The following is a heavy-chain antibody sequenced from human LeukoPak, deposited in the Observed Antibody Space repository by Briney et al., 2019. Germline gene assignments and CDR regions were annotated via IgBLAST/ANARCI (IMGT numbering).Heavy chain of an antibody. J-gene: IGHJ4*02. CDR1: GGSISSGDYY. CDR2: IYYSGST. D-gene: IGHD3-10*01. Sequence: PSQTLSLTCTVSGGSISSGDYYWSWIRQPPGKGLEWIGYIYYSGSTYYNPSLKSRVTISVDTSKNQFSLKLSSVTAADTAVYYCARDPRNLWFGELFKYYFDYWGQGTLVTVSS. CDR3: ARDPRNLWFGELFKYYFDY. V-gene: IGHV4-30-4*08.